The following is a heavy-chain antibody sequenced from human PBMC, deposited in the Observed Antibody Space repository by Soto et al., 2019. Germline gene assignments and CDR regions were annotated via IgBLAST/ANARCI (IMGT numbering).Heavy chain of an antibody. CDR2: IYYSGST. Sequence: WVRQVPGKGLEWIGYIYYSGSTNYNPSLKSRATMSVDTSKNQFSLKLTSVTAADTAVYYCARALRADYWGQGTLVTVSS. CDR3: ARALRADY. J-gene: IGHJ4*02. V-gene: IGHV4-59*01.